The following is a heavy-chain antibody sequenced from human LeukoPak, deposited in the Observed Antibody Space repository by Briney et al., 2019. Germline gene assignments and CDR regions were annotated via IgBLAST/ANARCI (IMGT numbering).Heavy chain of an antibody. CDR2: ITPIFGTA. Sequence: ASVKVSCKASGGTFSSYAISWVRQAPGQGLEWMGGITPIFGTANYAQKFQGRVTITADESTSTAYMELSSLRSEDTAVYYCAREGRGFHLDYWGQGTLVTVSS. CDR1: GGTFSSYA. CDR3: AREGRGFHLDY. V-gene: IGHV1-69*13. D-gene: IGHD2/OR15-2a*01. J-gene: IGHJ4*02.